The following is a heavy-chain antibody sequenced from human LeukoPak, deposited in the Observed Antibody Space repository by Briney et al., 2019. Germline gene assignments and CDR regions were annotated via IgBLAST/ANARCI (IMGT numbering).Heavy chain of an antibody. Sequence: PSETLSLTCTVSGGSISSYYWSWIRQPPGKGLEWIGYIYYSGSTNYNPSLKSRVTISVDTSKNQFSLKLSSVTAADTAVYYCASAKYSGCFRWDYYYGMDVWGQGTTVTVSS. J-gene: IGHJ6*02. CDR3: ASAKYSGCFRWDYYYGMDV. D-gene: IGHD1-26*01. CDR1: GGSISSYY. V-gene: IGHV4-59*08. CDR2: IYYSGST.